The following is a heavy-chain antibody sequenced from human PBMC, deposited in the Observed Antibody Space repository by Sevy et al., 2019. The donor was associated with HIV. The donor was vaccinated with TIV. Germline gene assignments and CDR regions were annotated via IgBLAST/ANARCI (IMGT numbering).Heavy chain of an antibody. J-gene: IGHJ3*02. CDR3: ARGVQTYDAFDI. D-gene: IGHD6-6*01. CDR1: GFTFSSYI. V-gene: IGHV3-21*01. Sequence: GGSLRLSCAASGFTFSSYIMNWVRQAPGKGLEWVSSISRISNYIYYADSVQGRFSISRDNAKDSLYLQMNSLRVEDTAIYYCARGVQTYDAFDIWGQGTMVTVSS. CDR2: ISRISNYI.